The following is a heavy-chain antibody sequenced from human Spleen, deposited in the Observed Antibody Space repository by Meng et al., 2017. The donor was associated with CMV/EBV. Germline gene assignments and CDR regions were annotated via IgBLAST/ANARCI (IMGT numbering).Heavy chain of an antibody. CDR3: ARWDRTWIDGFDV. J-gene: IGHJ3*01. Sequence: SETLSLTCTVSGGSITSSSYYWGWIRQPPGKGLEWIGSISESGNSYYNPSLKSRVTISRDTSKNQFSLKLRSVTAADTAVYYCARWDRTWIDGFDVWGQGTAVTVSS. V-gene: IGHV4-39*07. D-gene: IGHD1-14*01. CDR2: ISESGNS. CDR1: GGSITSSSYY.